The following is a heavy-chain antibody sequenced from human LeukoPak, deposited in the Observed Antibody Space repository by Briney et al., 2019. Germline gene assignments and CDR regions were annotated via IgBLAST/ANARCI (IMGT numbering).Heavy chain of an antibody. CDR3: ARSELGSWYYLDY. Sequence: QSGGSLRLSCAASGFIFSNYAMTWVRQAPGKGLEWVSIIGGVSESFYYADSVKGRFTVSRDNSKDTLYLQINSLRDEDTAVYYCARSELGSWYYLDYWGQGTLVTVSS. J-gene: IGHJ4*02. CDR2: IGGVSESF. V-gene: IGHV3-23*01. CDR1: GFIFSNYA. D-gene: IGHD6-13*01.